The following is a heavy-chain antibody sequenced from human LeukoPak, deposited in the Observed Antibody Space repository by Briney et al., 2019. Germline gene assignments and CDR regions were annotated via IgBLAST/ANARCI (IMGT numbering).Heavy chain of an antibody. CDR1: GFTFSSYA. CDR3: ARDAYSSSWWYYYYYMDV. D-gene: IGHD6-13*01. Sequence: GALRLSCAASGFTFSSYAMHWVRQAPGKGLEYVSAISSNGGSTYYANSVKGRFTISRDNSKNTLYLQMGSLRAEDMAVYYCARDAYSSSWWYYYYYMDVWGKGTTVTISS. J-gene: IGHJ6*03. V-gene: IGHV3-64*01. CDR2: ISSNGGST.